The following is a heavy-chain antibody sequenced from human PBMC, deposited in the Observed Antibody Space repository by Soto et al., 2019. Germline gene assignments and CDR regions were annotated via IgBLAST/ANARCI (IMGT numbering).Heavy chain of an antibody. J-gene: IGHJ3*01. CDR3: AKDIGVIVSAPPEKAHYFQYGADV. D-gene: IGHD3-22*01. Sequence: VGSLRLSCAVSGFTFSTYAMSWVRQAPGKGLEWVSVITGRSTTTYYADSVRGRFTVSRDNSKNTVFLQMNNLRAEDPAVYYCAKDIGVIVSAPPEKAHYFQYGADVWGQGTMVTVSS. CDR2: ITGRSTTT. CDR1: GFTFSTYA. V-gene: IGHV3-23*01.